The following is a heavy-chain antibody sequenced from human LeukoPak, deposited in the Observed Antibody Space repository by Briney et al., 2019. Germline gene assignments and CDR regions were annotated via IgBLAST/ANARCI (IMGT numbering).Heavy chain of an antibody. V-gene: IGHV4-4*07. J-gene: IGHJ6*03. CDR3: ASSDIVVVPAAFRDYYYYMDV. CDR2: IYTSGST. CDR1: GGSISSYY. Sequence: SETLSLTCTVSGGSISSYYWSWIRQPAGKGLEWIGRIYTSGSTNYNPSLKSRVTMSVDTSKNQFSLKLSSVTAADTAVYYCASSDIVVVPAAFRDYYYYMDVWGKGTTVTVSS. D-gene: IGHD2-2*01.